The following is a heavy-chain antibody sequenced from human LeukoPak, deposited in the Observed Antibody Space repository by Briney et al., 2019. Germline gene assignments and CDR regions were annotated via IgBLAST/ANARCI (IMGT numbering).Heavy chain of an antibody. V-gene: IGHV4-4*07. Sequence: PSETLSLTCAVSGGSLSGYYWSWIRQPAGKGLEWIGRVYTSGSTNYNPSLKSRVAMSVDTSKNQFSLDLTSVTAADAAVYYCARDCSGGTCYLGVLDYWGQGIRVTVSS. CDR3: ARDCSGGTCYLGVLDY. CDR2: VYTSGST. D-gene: IGHD2-15*01. CDR1: GGSLSGYY. J-gene: IGHJ4*02.